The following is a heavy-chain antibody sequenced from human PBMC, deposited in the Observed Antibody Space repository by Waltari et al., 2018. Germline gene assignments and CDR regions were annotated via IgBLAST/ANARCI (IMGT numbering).Heavy chain of an antibody. D-gene: IGHD3-16*02. CDR3: ARGYLYPYGWGTYRGTGMDV. CDR1: GGGSFSDHY. Sequence: QVQLQQWGAGLLKPLETLSLTCDVYGGGSFSDHYWSWIRQPPGKGLEWIGEINHSGSTNYNPSLKSRVIISSDTSRNQFSLKLSTVTAADTAVYYCARGYLYPYGWGTYRGTGMDVWGQGTTVSVSS. V-gene: IGHV4-34*01. J-gene: IGHJ6*02. CDR2: INHSGST.